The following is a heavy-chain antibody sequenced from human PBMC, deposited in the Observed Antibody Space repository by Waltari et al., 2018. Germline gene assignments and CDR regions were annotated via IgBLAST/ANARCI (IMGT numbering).Heavy chain of an antibody. CDR2: TYYRAKGNK. J-gene: IGHJ4*02. CDR1: GDSVSSNSVT. Sequence: QVHLQQSGPGLVKPSQTLSLTCAISGDSVSSNSVTWNWIRQSPSRGLGWLGRTYYRAKGNKDYAGAVKSRITHNPDTSRNQFALQLNPGTPEDTAVYYCARASESSGSYSKVDYWGQGTLVTVSS. CDR3: ARASESSGSYSKVDY. D-gene: IGHD1-26*01. V-gene: IGHV6-1*01.